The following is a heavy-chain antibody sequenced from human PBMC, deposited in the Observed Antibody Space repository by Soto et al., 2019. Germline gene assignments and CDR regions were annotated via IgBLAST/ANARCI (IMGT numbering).Heavy chain of an antibody. CDR1: GFTFSDYY. CDR2: ISSSGSTI. Sequence: GGSLRLSCAASGFTFSDYYMSWIRQAPGKGLEWVSYISSSGSTIYYADSVKGRFTISRDNAKNSLYLQMNSLRAEDTAVYYCARENYDFWSGSSTPMDVWGQGTTVTVSS. J-gene: IGHJ6*02. D-gene: IGHD3-3*01. CDR3: ARENYDFWSGSSTPMDV. V-gene: IGHV3-11*01.